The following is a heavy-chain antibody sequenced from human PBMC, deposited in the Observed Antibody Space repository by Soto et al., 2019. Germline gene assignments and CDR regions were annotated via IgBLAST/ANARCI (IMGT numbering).Heavy chain of an antibody. CDR1: GGSFSGYY. V-gene: IGHV4-34*01. CDR2: INHSGST. CDR3: AGQREYYDSSGYPTYGMDV. Sequence: SETLSLTCAVYGGSFSGYYWSWIRQPPGKGLEWIGEINHSGSTNYNPSLKSRVTISVDTSKNQFSLKLSSVTAADTAVYNCAGQREYYDSSGYPTYGMDVWGQGTTVT. D-gene: IGHD3-22*01. J-gene: IGHJ6*02.